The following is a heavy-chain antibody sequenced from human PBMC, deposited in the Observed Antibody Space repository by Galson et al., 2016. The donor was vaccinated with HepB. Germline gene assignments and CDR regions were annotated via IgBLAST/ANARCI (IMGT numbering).Heavy chain of an antibody. D-gene: IGHD3/OR15-3a*01. CDR1: GFTFSSYS. J-gene: IGHJ4*02. CDR3: ARPHKTWTPYYFDH. CDR2: ISASSSDI. V-gene: IGHV3-21*01. Sequence: SLRLSCAASGFTFSSYSMNWVRQAPGKGLEWVSFISASSSDIQYADSVKGRFTISRDNAKNSLHLQMNSLRAEDTAIYYCARPHKTWTPYYFDHWGQGSLVAVSS.